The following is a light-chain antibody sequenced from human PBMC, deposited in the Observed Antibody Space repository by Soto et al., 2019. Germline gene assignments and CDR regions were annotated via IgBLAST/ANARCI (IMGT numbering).Light chain of an antibody. J-gene: IGLJ1*01. V-gene: IGLV2-14*01. CDR3: CSYTSSRNYV. CDR1: SSDVGAYIY. CDR2: EVT. Sequence: QSALTQPASVSGSPGQSITISCTGTSSDVGAYIYVSWYQHHPGKAPKVMIYEVTNRPSGVSDRFSGSKSGNTASLTISGLQAEDEADYYCCSYTSSRNYVLGNGTKVT.